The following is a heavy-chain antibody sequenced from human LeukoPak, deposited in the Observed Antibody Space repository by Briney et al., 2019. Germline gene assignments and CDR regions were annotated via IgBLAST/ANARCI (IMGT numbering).Heavy chain of an antibody. D-gene: IGHD6-6*01. CDR3: ARERSYSSSPNWFDP. CDR2: IYSGGST. V-gene: IGHV3-53*01. CDR1: GFTVSSNY. Sequence: GGSLRLSCAASGFTVSSNYMSWVRQAPGKGLEWVSVIYSGGSTYYADSVKGRFTISRDNSKNTLYLQMNSLRAEDTAVYYCARERSYSSSPNWFDPWGQGTLVTVSS. J-gene: IGHJ5*02.